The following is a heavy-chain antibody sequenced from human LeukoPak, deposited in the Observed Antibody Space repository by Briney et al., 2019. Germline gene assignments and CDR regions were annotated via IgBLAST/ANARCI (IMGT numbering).Heavy chain of an antibody. CDR3: ARSLGYCSSTSCYSWFDP. CDR1: GGSFSGYY. CDR2: INHNGST. J-gene: IGHJ5*02. D-gene: IGHD2-2*02. Sequence: SETLSLTCAVYGGSFSGYYWSWIRQPPGKGLEWIGEINHNGSTNYNPSLKSRVTISVDTSKNQFSLKLSSVTAADTAVYYCARSLGYCSSTSCYSWFDPWGQGTLVTVSS. V-gene: IGHV4-34*01.